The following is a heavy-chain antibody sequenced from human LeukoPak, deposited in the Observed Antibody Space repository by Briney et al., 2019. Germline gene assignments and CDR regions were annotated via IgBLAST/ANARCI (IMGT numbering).Heavy chain of an antibody. CDR1: GFTFSSYA. D-gene: IGHD1-26*01. V-gene: IGHV3-30*18. Sequence: PGGSLRLSCAASGFTFSSYAMHWVRQAPGKGLGWVAVISYDGTNKYYADSVKGRFTISRDNSKNTLYLQMNSLRAEDTAVYYCAKRYSGSYNYYYMDVWGKGTTVTVSS. J-gene: IGHJ6*03. CDR2: ISYDGTNK. CDR3: AKRYSGSYNYYYMDV.